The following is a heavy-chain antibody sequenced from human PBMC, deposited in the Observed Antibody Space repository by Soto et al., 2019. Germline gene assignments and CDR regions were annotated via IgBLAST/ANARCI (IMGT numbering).Heavy chain of an antibody. CDR1: GDTFTSYY. Sequence: ASVKVSCKXPGDTFTSYYLNWVRQAPGQGLEWMGVINPHGGSTKYAQKFQGRITMTRDTSRSAVYMELSSLRSDDTAIYYCARSSGGNFGIIIEGSNWFDPWGQGTLVTVSS. J-gene: IGHJ5*02. CDR2: INPHGGST. D-gene: IGHD3-3*01. CDR3: ARSSGGNFGIIIEGSNWFDP. V-gene: IGHV1-46*01.